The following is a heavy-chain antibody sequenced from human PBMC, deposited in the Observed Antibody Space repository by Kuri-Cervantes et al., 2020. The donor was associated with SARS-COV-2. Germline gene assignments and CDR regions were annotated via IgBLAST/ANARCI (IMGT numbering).Heavy chain of an antibody. CDR1: GFDFKIYA. Sequence: GGSLRLSCTASGFDFKIYAMSWVRQAPGKGLEWVSSIYGSGERTYYADSVKGRFTVSRDNLRNTLYLEMNSLRAEDTALYFCAKGGYNWGDYFDYWGQGTLVTVSS. CDR2: IYGSGERT. V-gene: IGHV3-23*01. J-gene: IGHJ4*02. CDR3: AKGGYNWGDYFDY. D-gene: IGHD1-1*01.